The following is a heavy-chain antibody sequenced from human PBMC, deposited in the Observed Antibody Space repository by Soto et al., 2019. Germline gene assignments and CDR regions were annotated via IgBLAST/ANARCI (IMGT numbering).Heavy chain of an antibody. CDR3: ARDGYYDFWSGKSIDY. CDR2: ISAYNGNT. D-gene: IGHD3-3*01. J-gene: IGHJ4*02. CDR1: GYTFTSYG. Sequence: ASVKVSCQASGYTFTSYGISWVRQAPGQGLEWMGWISAYNGNTNYAQKLQGRVTMTTDTSTSTAYMELRSLRSDDTAVYYCARDGYYDFWSGKSIDYWGQGTLVTVSS. V-gene: IGHV1-18*01.